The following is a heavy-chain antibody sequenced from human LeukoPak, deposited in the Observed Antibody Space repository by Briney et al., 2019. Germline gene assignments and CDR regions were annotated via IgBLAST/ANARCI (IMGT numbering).Heavy chain of an antibody. Sequence: GASVKVSCKASGGTFSSYAISWVRQAPGQGLEWMGGIIPIFGTANYAQKFQGRVTITADESTSTAYMELSSLRSEDTAVYYCASCPTDYYHYMDVWGKGTTVTVSS. V-gene: IGHV1-69*13. CDR3: ASCPTDYYHYMDV. CDR1: GGTFSSYA. D-gene: IGHD4-11*01. CDR2: IIPIFGTA. J-gene: IGHJ6*03.